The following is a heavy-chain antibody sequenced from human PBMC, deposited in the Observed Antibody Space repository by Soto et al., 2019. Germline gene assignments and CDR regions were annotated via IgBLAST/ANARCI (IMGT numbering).Heavy chain of an antibody. Sequence: PGGSLRLSCAASGFTFSSYAMHWVRQAPGKGLEWVAVISYDGSNKYYADSVKGRFTISRDNSKNTLYLQMNSLRAEDTAVYYCAREEEVTTVTTSHAYYYYYGMDVWGQGTTVTVSS. CDR3: AREEEVTTVTTSHAYYYYYGMDV. CDR1: GFTFSSYA. D-gene: IGHD4-17*01. V-gene: IGHV3-30-3*01. CDR2: ISYDGSNK. J-gene: IGHJ6*02.